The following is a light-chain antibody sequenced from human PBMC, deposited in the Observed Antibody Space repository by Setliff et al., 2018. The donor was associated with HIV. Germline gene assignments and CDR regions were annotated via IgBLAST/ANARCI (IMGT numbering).Light chain of an antibody. Sequence: QSPLTQPASVSGSPGQSITISCTGTSSDVGGYNYVSWYQQHPGKAPKLIIYEVKNRPSGVSNRFSGSKSGNTASLTISGLQAEDEADYYCSSYAITNTLPFGTGTKVTVL. J-gene: IGLJ1*01. V-gene: IGLV2-14*01. CDR1: SSDVGGYNY. CDR3: SSYAITNTLP. CDR2: EVK.